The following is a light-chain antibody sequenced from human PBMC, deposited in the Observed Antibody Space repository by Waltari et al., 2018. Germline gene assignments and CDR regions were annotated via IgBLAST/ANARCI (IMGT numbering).Light chain of an antibody. Sequence: QSALTQPASVSGSPGQSITISCPGTSSDVGGYDYVSWYQQYPGKAPKLMIYEVSNRPSGVSNRFSGSKSGNTASLTISGLQAEDEADYYCSSYTSGSTRYVFGTGTKVTVL. CDR2: EVS. CDR3: SSYTSGSTRYV. J-gene: IGLJ1*01. V-gene: IGLV2-14*01. CDR1: SSDVGGYDY.